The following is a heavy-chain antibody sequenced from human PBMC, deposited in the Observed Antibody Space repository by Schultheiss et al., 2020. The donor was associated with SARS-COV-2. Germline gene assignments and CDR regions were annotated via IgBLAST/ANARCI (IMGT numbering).Heavy chain of an antibody. Sequence: SETLSLTCTVSGGSISSGDHYWSWIRQPPGKGLEWIGYIHYSGSTNYNPSLKSRVTISVDTSKNQFSLKLSSVTAADTAVYYCARALDDFWSGYPPTGYYGMDVWGQGTTVTVSS. J-gene: IGHJ6*02. D-gene: IGHD3-3*01. CDR2: IHYSGST. CDR3: ARALDDFWSGYPPTGYYGMDV. V-gene: IGHV4-61*08. CDR1: GGSISSGDHY.